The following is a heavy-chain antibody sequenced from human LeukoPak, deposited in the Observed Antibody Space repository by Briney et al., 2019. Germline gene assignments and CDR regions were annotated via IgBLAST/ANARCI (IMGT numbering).Heavy chain of an antibody. V-gene: IGHV3-23*01. CDR1: GFTFSSYA. CDR3: AKDPRAPGIRLYYFDY. J-gene: IGHJ4*02. D-gene: IGHD5-12*01. CDR2: ISGSGGST. Sequence: GGSLRLSCAASGFTFSSYAMRWVRQAPGKGLGWVSAISGSGGSTYYADSVKGRFTISRDNSKNTLYLQMNSLRAEDTAVYYCAKDPRAPGIRLYYFDYWGQGTLVTVSS.